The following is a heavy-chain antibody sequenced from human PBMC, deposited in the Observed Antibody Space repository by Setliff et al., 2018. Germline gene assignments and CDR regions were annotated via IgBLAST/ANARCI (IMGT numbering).Heavy chain of an antibody. CDR2: ISSTITST. Sequence: GGSLRLSCAASGFTFSSSAMAWVRQAPGKGLEWVSAISSTITSTYYADSVKGRFTISRDNSKNTLYLQMSSLRAEDTAVYYCAKHGAYNDFLTGYNFYYDMDVWGQGTTVTVSS. J-gene: IGHJ6*02. CDR1: GFTFSSSA. D-gene: IGHD3-9*01. CDR3: AKHGAYNDFLTGYNFYYDMDV. V-gene: IGHV3-23*01.